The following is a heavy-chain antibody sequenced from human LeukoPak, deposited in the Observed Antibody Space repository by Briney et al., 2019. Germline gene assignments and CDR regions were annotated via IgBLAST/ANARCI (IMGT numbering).Heavy chain of an antibody. J-gene: IGHJ3*02. CDR3: ARGMRGVSGSYSGLHAFDI. V-gene: IGHV4-59*12. Sequence: PSETLSLTCTVSGGSISSYYWSWIRQPPGKGLEWIGYIYYSGSTNYNPSLKSRVTISVDTSKNQFSLKLSSVTAADTAVYYCARGMRGVSGSYSGLHAFDIWGQGTMVTVSS. CDR2: IYYSGST. CDR1: GGSISSYY. D-gene: IGHD1-26*01.